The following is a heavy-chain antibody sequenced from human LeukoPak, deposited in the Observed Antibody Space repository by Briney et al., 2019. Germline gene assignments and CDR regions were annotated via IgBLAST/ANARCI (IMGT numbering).Heavy chain of an antibody. CDR2: IIPIFGTA. Sequence: SVKVSCKASGGTFSSYAISWARQAPGQGLEWMGRIIPIFGTANYAQKFQGRVTITTDESTSTAYMELSSLRSEDTAVYYCARDQGERYYDSSGYFDYWGQGTLVTVSS. V-gene: IGHV1-69*05. J-gene: IGHJ4*02. CDR1: GGTFSSYA. D-gene: IGHD3-22*01. CDR3: ARDQGERYYDSSGYFDY.